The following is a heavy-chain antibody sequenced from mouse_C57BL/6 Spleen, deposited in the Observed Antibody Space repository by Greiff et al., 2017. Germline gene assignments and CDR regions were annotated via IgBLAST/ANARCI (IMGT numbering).Heavy chain of an antibody. D-gene: IGHD1-1*01. J-gene: IGHJ2*01. CDR3: ARRTTVVSFDY. CDR1: GYTFTSYW. Sequence: VQRVESGAELAKPGASVKLSCKASGYTFTSYWMHWVKQRPGQGLEWIGYINPSSGYTKYNQKFKDKATLTADKSSSTAYMQLSSLTYEDSAVYYCARRTTVVSFDYWGQGTTLTVSS. CDR2: INPSSGYT. V-gene: IGHV1-7*01.